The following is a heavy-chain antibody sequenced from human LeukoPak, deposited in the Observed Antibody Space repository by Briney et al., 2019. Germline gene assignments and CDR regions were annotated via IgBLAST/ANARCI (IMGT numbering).Heavy chain of an antibody. Sequence: GGSLRLSCAASGFTFSSYATTWARQAPGKGLEWVSGISGSGGSTYYTESVKGRFTISRDNSKNTLYLQMNNLRAEDTALYFCAKEKDSSSFPVGYFDYWGQGTLVTVSS. CDR1: GFTFSSYA. CDR3: AKEKDSSSFPVGYFDY. CDR2: ISGSGGST. V-gene: IGHV3-23*01. J-gene: IGHJ4*02. D-gene: IGHD3-22*01.